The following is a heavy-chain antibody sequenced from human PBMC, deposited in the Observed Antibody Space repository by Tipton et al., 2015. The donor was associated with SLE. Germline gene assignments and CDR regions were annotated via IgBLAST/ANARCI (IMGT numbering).Heavy chain of an antibody. D-gene: IGHD3-10*01. V-gene: IGHV4-39*07. CDR1: GGSISSRSYY. CDR3: ARAVLVRGGAFDI. CDR2: VYYSGST. Sequence: TLSLTCTVYGGSISSRSYYWGWIRQPPGKGLEWIGSVYYSGSTYYNPYLKSRVTISVDTSKNQFSLRLSSVTAADTAVYYCARAVLVRGGAFDIWGQGTMVTVAS. J-gene: IGHJ3*02.